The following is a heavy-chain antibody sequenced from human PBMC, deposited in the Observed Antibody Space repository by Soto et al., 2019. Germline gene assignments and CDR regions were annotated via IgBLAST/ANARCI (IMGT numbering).Heavy chain of an antibody. V-gene: IGHV3-23*01. CDR1: GCTFSSYA. CDR3: AKDTPAPGDDILTGYSGDAV. Sequence: EVQLLESGGGLVQPGGSLRLSCADSGCTFSSYAMSGGRQAPGKGLEWVSAISGSGGSTYYADSVKGRFTISRDNSKNTLYLQMNRLRAEDTAVYYCAKDTPAPGDDILTGYSGDAVWGQGTTVTVYS. J-gene: IGHJ6*02. D-gene: IGHD3-9*01. CDR2: ISGSGGST.